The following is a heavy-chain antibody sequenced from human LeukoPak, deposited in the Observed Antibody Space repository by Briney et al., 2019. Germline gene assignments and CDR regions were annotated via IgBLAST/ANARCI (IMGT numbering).Heavy chain of an antibody. V-gene: IGHV3-7*01. CDR2: IKQDGSEK. CDR1: GFTFSSYW. J-gene: IGHJ5*02. Sequence: PGGSLRLSCAASGFTFSSYWMSWVRQAPGKWLEWVANIKQDGSEKYYVDSVKGRFTISRDNAKNSLYLQMNSLRAEDTAVYYCARESRYSSGWNNWFDPWGQGTLVTVSS. CDR3: ARESRYSSGWNNWFDP. D-gene: IGHD6-19*01.